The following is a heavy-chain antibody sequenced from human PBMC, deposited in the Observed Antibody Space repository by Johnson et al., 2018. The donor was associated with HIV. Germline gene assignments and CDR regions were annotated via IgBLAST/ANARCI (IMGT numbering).Heavy chain of an antibody. CDR2: ISSSGETR. D-gene: IGHD2-21*02. CDR1: GFTFSSYG. J-gene: IGHJ3*02. Sequence: QVQLVESGGGVVQPGRSLRLSCAASGFTFSSYGMHWVRQAPGKGLEWVAYISSSGETRYYADSVKGRFTLSRDNSKNTLYLQMNSLRAEDTAVYYCAKDKAVVTALYDAFDIWGQGTMVTVSS. CDR3: AKDKAVVTALYDAFDI. V-gene: IGHV3-NL1*01.